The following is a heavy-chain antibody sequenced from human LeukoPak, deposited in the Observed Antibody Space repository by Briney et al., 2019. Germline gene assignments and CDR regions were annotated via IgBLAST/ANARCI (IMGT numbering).Heavy chain of an antibody. D-gene: IGHD2-21*02. Sequence: GASVKVSCKASGYTFTIYYMHWVRQAPGQGLEWMGIINPSGGSTSYAQKFQGRVTMTRDTSTSTVYMELSSLRSEDTAVYYCARAGGGDCCRDYYFDYWGQGTLVTVSS. CDR3: ARAGGGDCCRDYYFDY. CDR2: INPSGGST. CDR1: GYTFTIYY. V-gene: IGHV1-46*01. J-gene: IGHJ4*02.